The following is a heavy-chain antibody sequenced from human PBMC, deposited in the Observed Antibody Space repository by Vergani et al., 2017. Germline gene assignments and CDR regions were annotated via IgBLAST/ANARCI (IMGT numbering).Heavy chain of an antibody. CDR3: ARDKLEPPEYYYYYMDV. V-gene: IGHV3-48*04. Sequence: EVQLVESGGGLVQPGGSLRLSCAASGFTFSSYSMNWVRQAPGKGLEWVSYISSSSSTIYYADSVKGRFTISRDNAKNSLYLQMNSLRAEDTAVYYCARDKLEPPEYYYYYMDVWGKGTTVTVSS. CDR1: GFTFSSYS. D-gene: IGHD1-1*01. J-gene: IGHJ6*03. CDR2: ISSSSSTI.